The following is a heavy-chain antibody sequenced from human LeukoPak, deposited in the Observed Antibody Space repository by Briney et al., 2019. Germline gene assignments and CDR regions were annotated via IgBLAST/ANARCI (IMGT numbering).Heavy chain of an antibody. J-gene: IGHJ1*01. Sequence: GESLKISCKGSGYSFTSYWIGWVRQMPGKSLEWMGIIYPGDSDTRYSPSFQGQVTISADKSISTAYLQWSSLKASDTAMYYCARPLRPPGYSSGWYFQHWGQGTLVTVSS. V-gene: IGHV5-51*01. CDR3: ARPLRPPGYSSGWYFQH. CDR1: GYSFTSYW. CDR2: IYPGDSDT. D-gene: IGHD6-19*01.